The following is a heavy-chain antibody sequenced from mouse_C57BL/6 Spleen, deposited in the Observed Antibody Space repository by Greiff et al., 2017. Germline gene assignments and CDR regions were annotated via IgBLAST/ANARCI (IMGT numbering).Heavy chain of an antibody. V-gene: IGHV5-17*01. CDR2: ISSGSSTI. CDR1: GFTFSDYG. CDR3: ARVYYRNLYAMDY. J-gene: IGHJ4*01. Sequence: EVQGVESGGGLVKPGVSLKLSCAASGFTFSDYGMHWVRQAPAKGLEWVAYISSGSSTIYYADTVKGRFTITRDNAKNTRFLQMTSLRSEDTAMYYCARVYYRNLYAMDYWGQGTSVTVSS. D-gene: IGHD2-5*01.